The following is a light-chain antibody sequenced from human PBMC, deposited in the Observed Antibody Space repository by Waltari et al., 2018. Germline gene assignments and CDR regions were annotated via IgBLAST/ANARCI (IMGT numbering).Light chain of an antibody. Sequence: SYALTPPPSVSVAPGKTARNPCGGNDTGSKSVQWSQQKPGRAPVVVMSYDSDRPSGIPERFSGANSGNTATLTITRVEAGDEADYYCQVWDRNPDHTEVFGGGTRVTVL. CDR2: YDS. J-gene: IGLJ3*02. CDR3: QVWDRNPDHTEV. V-gene: IGLV3-21*04. CDR1: DTGSKS.